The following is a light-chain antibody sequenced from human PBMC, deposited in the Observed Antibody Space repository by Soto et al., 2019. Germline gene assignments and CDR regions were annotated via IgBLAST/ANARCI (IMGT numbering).Light chain of an antibody. CDR3: QKYGSSPWT. J-gene: IGKJ1*01. Sequence: ELVLTQFPGTLSLSPGESATLSCRGSQTVRNNYLAWYQQKTGQAPRLLIYDESSRATGIPARLTGSGSGTDLNLTISRLEPEDFAVYYCQKYGSSPWTCGQGTKVDIK. CDR1: QTVRNNY. CDR2: DES. V-gene: IGKV3-20*01.